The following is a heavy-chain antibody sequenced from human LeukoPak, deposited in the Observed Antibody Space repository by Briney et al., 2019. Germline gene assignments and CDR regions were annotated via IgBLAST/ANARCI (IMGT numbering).Heavy chain of an antibody. D-gene: IGHD4/OR15-4a*01. Sequence: GGSLRLSCAASGFTFSIYWMHWVRQAPGEGLVWVSRINGDGRTATYADSVKGRFTISRDNGKNSLDLQMNSLRADDTAFYYCARDTLGEGEDANYAVYYFDYWGQGTVVTVSS. J-gene: IGHJ4*02. V-gene: IGHV3-74*01. CDR3: ARDTLGEGEDANYAVYYFDY. CDR1: GFTFSIYW. CDR2: INGDGRTA.